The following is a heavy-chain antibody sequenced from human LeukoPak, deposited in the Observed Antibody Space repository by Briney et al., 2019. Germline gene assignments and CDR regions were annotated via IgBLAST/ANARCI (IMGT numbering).Heavy chain of an antibody. D-gene: IGHD2-2*01. CDR3: ARRYCGITSFYYFDY. J-gene: IGHJ4*02. CDR2: INPDSGST. CDR1: GYIFTGYY. V-gene: IGHV1-2*02. Sequence: ASVPVSCKASGYIFTGYYLHWVRQAPGQGLEWMGWINPDSGSTNYAQNFQARVTMTRDASITTAYMELSSLRSDDTAVYYCARRYCGITSFYYFDYWGQGT.